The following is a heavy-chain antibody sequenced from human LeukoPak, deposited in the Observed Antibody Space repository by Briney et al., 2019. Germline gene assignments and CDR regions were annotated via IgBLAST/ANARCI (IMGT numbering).Heavy chain of an antibody. CDR1: GYTFTSLY. CDR2: INPSGGST. CDR3: ARYSSSWYGRHYYMDV. Sequence: ASVKVSCKASGYTFTSLYMHWVRQAPGQGLEWMGIINPSGGSTSYAQKFQGRVTMTRDMSTSTVYMELSSLRSDDTAVYYCARYSSSWYGRHYYMDVWGKGTTVTVSS. J-gene: IGHJ6*03. D-gene: IGHD6-13*01. V-gene: IGHV1-46*01.